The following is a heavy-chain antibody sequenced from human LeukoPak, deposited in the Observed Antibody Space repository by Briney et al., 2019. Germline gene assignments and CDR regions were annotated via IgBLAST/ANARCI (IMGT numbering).Heavy chain of an antibody. D-gene: IGHD2-2*01. Sequence: PGGSLRLSCAASGFTFSSYWMSWVRQAPGKGLEWVANIKQDGSEKYYVDSVKGRFTISRDNAKNSLYLQMNSLRAEDTAVYYCAREPFDCSSTSCYAHWGQGTLVTVSS. CDR2: IKQDGSEK. CDR3: AREPFDCSSTSCYAH. V-gene: IGHV3-7*01. J-gene: IGHJ4*02. CDR1: GFTFSSYW.